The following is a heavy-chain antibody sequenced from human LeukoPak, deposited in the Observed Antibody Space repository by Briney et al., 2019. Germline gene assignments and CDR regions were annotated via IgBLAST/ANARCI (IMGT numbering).Heavy chain of an antibody. D-gene: IGHD5-18*01. V-gene: IGHV1-8*03. CDR1: GYTFTSYD. J-gene: IGHJ4*02. CDR3: TRDRNRPSPEWDKDMGHFDY. Sequence: GASVKVSCKASGYTFTSYDINWVRQATGQGLEWMGWMNPNSGNTGYAQKFQGRVTITRNTSISTAYMELSRLRSDDTAVYYCTRDRNRPSPEWDKDMGHFDYWGQGTLVTVSS. CDR2: MNPNSGNT.